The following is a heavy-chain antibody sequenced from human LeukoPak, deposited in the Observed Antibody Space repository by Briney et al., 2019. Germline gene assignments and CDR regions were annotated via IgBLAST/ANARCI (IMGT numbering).Heavy chain of an antibody. CDR2: ITSNGGST. V-gene: IGHV3-64D*06. CDR3: VSVRSLDY. D-gene: IGHD2-8*01. J-gene: IGHJ4*02. CDR1: GFTFSSYA. Sequence: SGGSLRLSCSASGFTFSSYAMQWVRQAPGKGLEYVSAITSNGGSTYYADSVKGRFTVSRDNSKNTLYLQVSSLRVEDTAVYYCVSVRSLDYWGQGTLVTVSS.